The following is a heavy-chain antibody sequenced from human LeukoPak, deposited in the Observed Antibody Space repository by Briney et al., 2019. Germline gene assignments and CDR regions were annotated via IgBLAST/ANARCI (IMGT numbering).Heavy chain of an antibody. CDR3: AKDNRRHYTSGPNPDSLH. J-gene: IGHJ4*02. D-gene: IGHD6-19*01. CDR2: ISWNSGSI. Sequence: GRSLRLSCAGSGFIFNNYAMHWVRQPPGKGLEWVSGISWNSGSIDYADSVKGRFTISRDNAKNSLYLQMNSLRVEDTALYYCAKDNRRHYTSGPNPDSLHWGQGALVTVSS. V-gene: IGHV3-9*01. CDR1: GFIFNNYA.